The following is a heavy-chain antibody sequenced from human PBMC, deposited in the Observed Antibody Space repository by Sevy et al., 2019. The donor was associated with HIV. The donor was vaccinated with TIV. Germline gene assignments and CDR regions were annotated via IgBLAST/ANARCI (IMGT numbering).Heavy chain of an antibody. D-gene: IGHD1-7*01. CDR1: GFTFSDYY. V-gene: IGHV3-11*06. CDR2: ISSGSTYT. J-gene: IGHJ4*02. Sequence: GGSLRLSCAASGFTFSDYYMSWIRQAPGKWLEWVSDISSGSTYTKYADSVKGRITISRDNAKNSLYLQMNSLRVEDTAVYYCARDRRNYAGQYFDYWGQGTLVTVSS. CDR3: ARDRRNYAGQYFDY.